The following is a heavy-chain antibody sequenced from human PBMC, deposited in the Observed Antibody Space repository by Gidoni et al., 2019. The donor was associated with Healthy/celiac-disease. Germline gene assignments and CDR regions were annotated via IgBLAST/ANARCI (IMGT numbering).Heavy chain of an antibody. CDR1: GYSISSGYY. V-gene: IGHV4-38-2*01. CDR2: IYHIGST. J-gene: IGHJ5*02. D-gene: IGHD3-10*01. Sequence: TLSLTCAVSGYSISSGYYWGWIRQPPGKGLEWIGSIYHIGSTYYNPSLKSRVTISVDTSKNQFSLKLSSVTAADTAVYYCARGRAVRGVQRWFDPWGQGTLVTVSS. CDR3: ARGRAVRGVQRWFDP.